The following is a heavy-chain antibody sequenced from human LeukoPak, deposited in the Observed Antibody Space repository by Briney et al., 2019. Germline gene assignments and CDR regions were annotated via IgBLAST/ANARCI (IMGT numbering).Heavy chain of an antibody. Sequence: PSETLSLTCTVSGGSISSSSYYWGWIRQPPGKGLEWIGSIYYSGSTYYNPSLKSRVTISVDTSKNQFSLKLSSVTAADTAVYYCAREGDYYGSGSYTDYWGQGTLVTVSS. CDR2: IYYSGST. CDR1: GGSISSSSYY. V-gene: IGHV4-39*07. D-gene: IGHD3-10*01. J-gene: IGHJ4*02. CDR3: AREGDYYGSGSYTDY.